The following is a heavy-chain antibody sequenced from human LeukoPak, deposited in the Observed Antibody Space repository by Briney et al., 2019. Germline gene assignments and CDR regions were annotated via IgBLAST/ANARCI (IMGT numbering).Heavy chain of an antibody. CDR2: IGVSGET. CDR1: GFTFNMYE. V-gene: IGHV3-13*01. J-gene: IGHJ6*02. D-gene: IGHD3-22*01. Sequence: GGSLRLSCAASGFTFNMYEMHWVRQSTGKGLEWVSVIGVSGETYYSASVKGRFLISRESAKNSVDLQLNSLSPGDTAVYYCARLSITMRHWDVWGQGTSVTVSS. CDR3: ARLSITMRHWDV.